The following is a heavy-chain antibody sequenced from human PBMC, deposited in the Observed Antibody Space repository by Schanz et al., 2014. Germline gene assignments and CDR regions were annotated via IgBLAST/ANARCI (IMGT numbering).Heavy chain of an antibody. CDR2: IKQDGSEK. D-gene: IGHD3-3*01. J-gene: IGHJ4*02. CDR1: GFTFSDYY. Sequence: GGSLRLSCAASGFTFSDYYMTWIRQAPGKGLEWVANIKQDGSEKYYVDSVKGRFTISRDNAKNSLYLQMNSLTAEDTAVYYCARGVRIDYWGQGTLVTVSS. V-gene: IGHV3-7*01. CDR3: ARGVRIDY.